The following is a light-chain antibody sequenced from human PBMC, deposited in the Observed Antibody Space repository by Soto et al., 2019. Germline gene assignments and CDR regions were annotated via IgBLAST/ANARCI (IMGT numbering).Light chain of an antibody. CDR2: AVN. Sequence: QSALTQPRSVSGSPGQSVTISCTGTSSDVGDYNYVSWYQQHPGKAPKLLIYAVNMRPPGVPDRFSGSKSGNTASLTISGLQAEDEADYSCCSYAGSYPWVFGGGTKLTVL. CDR3: CSYAGSYPWV. CDR1: SSDVGDYNY. V-gene: IGLV2-11*01. J-gene: IGLJ3*02.